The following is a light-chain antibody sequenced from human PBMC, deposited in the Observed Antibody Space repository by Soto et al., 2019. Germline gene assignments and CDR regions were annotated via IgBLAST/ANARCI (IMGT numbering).Light chain of an antibody. CDR3: QQYYTTPRT. CDR2: WAS. CDR1: QSVLYSSNTKNY. Sequence: DIVLTQSPDSLAVSLGERATINCKSSQSVLYSSNTKNYFAWYQQRPGQPPKLRIYWASTRESGVPDRFSGSASGSDFPLPICSLQAEDGALYYCQQYYTTPRTFRQGTKVQI. V-gene: IGKV4-1*01. J-gene: IGKJ1*01.